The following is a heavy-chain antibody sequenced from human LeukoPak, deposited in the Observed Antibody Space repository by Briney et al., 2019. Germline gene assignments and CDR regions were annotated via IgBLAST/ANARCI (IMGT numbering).Heavy chain of an antibody. Sequence: GGSLRLSCAASGFTFSNYWMSWVRQAPVKGLEWVANIKQDGSEKYYVDSVKGRFTISRDNTKNSLYLQMNSLTAEDTAVYYCARDRIVASGYFDYWGQGTLVTVSS. CDR3: ARDRIVASGYFDY. CDR2: IKQDGSEK. V-gene: IGHV3-7*01. D-gene: IGHD2/OR15-2a*01. CDR1: GFTFSNYW. J-gene: IGHJ4*02.